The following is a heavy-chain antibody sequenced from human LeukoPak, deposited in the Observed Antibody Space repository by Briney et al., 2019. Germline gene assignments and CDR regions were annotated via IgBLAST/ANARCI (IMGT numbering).Heavy chain of an antibody. CDR2: INHSGST. CDR1: GGSFSGYY. V-gene: IGHV4-34*01. Sequence: PSETLSLTCAVYGGSFSGYYWSWIRQPPGKGLDWIGEINHSGSTNYNPSLKSRVTISVDTSKNQFSLKLSSVTAADTAVYYCARGVSDTMIVVVLDFDYWGQGILVTVSS. D-gene: IGHD3-22*01. CDR3: ARGVSDTMIVVVLDFDY. J-gene: IGHJ4*02.